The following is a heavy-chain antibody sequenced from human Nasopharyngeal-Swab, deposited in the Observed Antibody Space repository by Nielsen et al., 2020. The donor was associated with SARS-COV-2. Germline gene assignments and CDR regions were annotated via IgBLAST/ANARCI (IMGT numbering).Heavy chain of an antibody. CDR1: GFPFNNYG. D-gene: IGHD6-19*01. V-gene: IGHV3-23*01. CDR2: ISGSGGST. J-gene: IGHJ6*02. CDR3: AKGYSSGWQLYYYYGMDV. Sequence: GGSLRLSCAASGFPFNNYGMSWVRQAPGKGLEWVSSISGSGGSTYYADSAKGRFTMSRDNSKSTLYLQMNTLRAEDTAVYYCAKGYSSGWQLYYYYGMDVWSQGTTVTVSS.